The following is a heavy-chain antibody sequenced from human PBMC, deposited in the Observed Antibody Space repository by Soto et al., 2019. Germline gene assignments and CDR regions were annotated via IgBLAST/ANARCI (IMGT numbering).Heavy chain of an antibody. J-gene: IGHJ4*02. D-gene: IGHD3-3*01. Sequence: QVQLVQSGAEVKKPGASVKVSCKASGYAFTDHYIHWVRQAPGQGLEWMGLISPDGGSTRYSQKFQARITMTRDTYTRTVYMELSSLRSEDTAVYYCARAPRGGVIIVITSAQIDYWGQGTLVTVSS. CDR1: GYAFTDHY. CDR2: ISPDGGST. V-gene: IGHV1-46*01. CDR3: ARAPRGGVIIVITSAQIDY.